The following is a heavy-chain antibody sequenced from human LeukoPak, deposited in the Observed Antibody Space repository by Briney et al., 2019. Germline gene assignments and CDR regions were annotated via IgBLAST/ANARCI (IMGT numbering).Heavy chain of an antibody. D-gene: IGHD2-2*02. J-gene: IGHJ6*03. CDR1: VYTFTLYD. CDR3: ATGPSVCRSTTCYNYMDV. CDR2: MNPKSGDT. Sequence: ASVTVSCKASVYTFTLYDMNWVRQAPGQGLEWMGWMNPKSGDTGYAQKFQGGVTMTRNTPITTAYMGLSGLRSEDTPVYYCATGPSVCRSTTCYNYMDVWGKGTTVTVSS. V-gene: IGHV1-8*01.